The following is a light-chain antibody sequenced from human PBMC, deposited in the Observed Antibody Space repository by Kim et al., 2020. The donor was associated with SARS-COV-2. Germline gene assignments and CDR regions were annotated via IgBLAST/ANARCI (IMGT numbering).Light chain of an antibody. CDR1: SLRSYY. CDR2: GKN. J-gene: IGLJ2*01. V-gene: IGLV3-19*01. Sequence: GQTVKITCQGDSLRSYYASWYQQEPGQAPVLVIYGKNNRPSGSPDRFSGSSSGNTASLTITGAQAEDEADYYCNSRDSSGNHVVFGGGTQLTVL. CDR3: NSRDSSGNHVV.